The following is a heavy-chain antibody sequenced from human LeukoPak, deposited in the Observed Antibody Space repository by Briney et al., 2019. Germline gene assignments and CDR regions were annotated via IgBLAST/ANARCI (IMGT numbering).Heavy chain of an antibody. Sequence: GALRLSCAASGFTFSSYAMSWVRQAPGKGLEWVSAISGSGGSTYYADSVKGRFTISRDNSKNTLYLQMNSLRAEDTAVYYCARDRATVTTFPFDYWGQGTLVTVSS. V-gene: IGHV3-23*01. CDR3: ARDRATVTTFPFDY. CDR2: ISGSGGST. J-gene: IGHJ4*02. D-gene: IGHD4-17*01. CDR1: GFTFSSYA.